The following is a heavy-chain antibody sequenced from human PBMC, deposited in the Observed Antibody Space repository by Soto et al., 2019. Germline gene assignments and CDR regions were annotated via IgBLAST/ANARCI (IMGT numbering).Heavy chain of an antibody. V-gene: IGHV3-11*01. J-gene: IGHJ4*02. Sequence: GGSLRLSCAASGFTFSDYYMSWIRQAPGKGLEWVSYISSSGSTIYYADSVKGRFTISRDNAKNSLYLKMNSLRAEDTAVYYCARTNYDILTGYYNAPYSDYWGQGTLVTVSS. CDR1: GFTFSDYY. CDR2: ISSSGSTI. D-gene: IGHD3-9*01. CDR3: ARTNYDILTGYYNAPYSDY.